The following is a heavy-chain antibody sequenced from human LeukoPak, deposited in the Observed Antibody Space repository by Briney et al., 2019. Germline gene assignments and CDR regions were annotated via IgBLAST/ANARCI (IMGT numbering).Heavy chain of an antibody. CDR3: AKRLAGYYFDY. CDR1: GFTFSSYA. CDR2: ISGSGGST. J-gene: IGHJ4*02. D-gene: IGHD6-19*01. Sequence: GGSLRLSCAASGFTFSSYAMSWVRQAPGKGLEWVLGISGSGGSTSYADSVKGRFTISRDNSKNTLYLQMNSLRAEDTAVYYCAKRLAGYYFDYWGQGTLVTVSS. V-gene: IGHV3-23*01.